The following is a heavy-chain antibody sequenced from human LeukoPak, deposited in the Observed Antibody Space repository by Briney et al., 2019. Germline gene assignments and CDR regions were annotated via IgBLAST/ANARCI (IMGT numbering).Heavy chain of an antibody. V-gene: IGHV4-4*07. J-gene: IGHJ6*02. CDR3: AGSYGSGSHYAYYYYGMDV. Sequence: SETLSLTCTVSAGSISSYYWSWIRQPAGKGLEWIGRIYTSGTTNYNPSLKSRVTMSVDTSKNQFSLKLSSVTAADTAVYYCAGSYGSGSHYAYYYYGMDVWGQGTTVTVSS. CDR1: AGSISSYY. CDR2: IYTSGTT. D-gene: IGHD3-10*01.